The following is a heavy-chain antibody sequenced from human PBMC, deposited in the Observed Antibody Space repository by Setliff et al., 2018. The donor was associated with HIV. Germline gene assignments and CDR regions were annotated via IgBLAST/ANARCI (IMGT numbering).Heavy chain of an antibody. Sequence: LSLTCAVYGGSLSGYYWTWIRQPPGKGLEWIGETNHSGSTNYNPSLKSRVTISIDTSKNQFSLKLSSVTAADTAMYYCARGRMATVLIRNWIDPWGQGSLVTVSS. D-gene: IGHD4-4*01. CDR3: ARGRMATVLIRNWIDP. V-gene: IGHV4-34*01. CDR2: TNHSGST. CDR1: GGSLSGYY. J-gene: IGHJ5*02.